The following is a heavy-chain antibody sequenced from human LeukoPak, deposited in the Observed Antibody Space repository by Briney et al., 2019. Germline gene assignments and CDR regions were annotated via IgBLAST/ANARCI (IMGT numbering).Heavy chain of an antibody. D-gene: IGHD5-18*01. V-gene: IGHV4-31*03. CDR3: ARDSYTQAFDY. CDR2: IYYSGST. Sequence: SETLSLTCTVSGGSISSGGYYWSWIRQHPGKGLEWIGYIYYSGSTYYNPSLKSRVTISVDTSKNQFSLKLSSVTAADTAVYYCARDSYTQAFDYWGQGTLVTVSS. CDR1: GGSISSGGYY. J-gene: IGHJ4*02.